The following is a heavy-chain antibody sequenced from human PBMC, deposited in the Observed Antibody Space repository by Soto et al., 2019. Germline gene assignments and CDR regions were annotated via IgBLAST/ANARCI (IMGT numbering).Heavy chain of an antibody. V-gene: IGHV3-30-3*01. CDR1: RFTFSGYA. CDR3: AREPPRSSSWYTRGYYGMDV. J-gene: IGHJ6*04. Sequence: GGSLRLSCAASRFTFSGYAMHWVRRTPRKGLELVAGISYDGSNKYCAACVKGRCTISRDHSKNTLYPHKTSLRAQDPSLYHCAREPPRSSSWYTRGYYGMDVRGKGTTVTVSS. CDR2: ISYDGSNK. D-gene: IGHD6-13*01.